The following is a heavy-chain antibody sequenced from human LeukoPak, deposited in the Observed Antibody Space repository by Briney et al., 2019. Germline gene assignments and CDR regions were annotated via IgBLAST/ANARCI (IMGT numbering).Heavy chain of an antibody. J-gene: IGHJ4*02. CDR2: ISYDGSNK. V-gene: IGHV3-30*18. CDR3: AKEAQGCSITSCYFDS. CDR1: GFTFSSYG. Sequence: GGSLRLSCAASGFTFSSYGMHWVRQAPGKGLEWVAVISYDGSNKYYADSVKGRFTISRDNSKNTLFLQMNSLRAEDTAVYYCAKEAQGCSITSCYFDSWGQGTLVTVSS. D-gene: IGHD2-2*01.